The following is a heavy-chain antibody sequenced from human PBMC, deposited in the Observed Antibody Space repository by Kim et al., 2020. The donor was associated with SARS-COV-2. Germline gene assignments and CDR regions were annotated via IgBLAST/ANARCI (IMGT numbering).Heavy chain of an antibody. D-gene: IGHD3-10*01. Sequence: SVKVSCKASGGTFSTYAISWVRQAPGQGLEWMGGIIPFFGTANYAQKFQGRVTINADKSTSTAYMELSSLRSEDTAVYYCARGDTMVRGVTTGYYYYGMDVGGERCTVTVSS. CDR3: ARGDTMVRGVTTGYYYYGMDV. CDR2: IIPFFGTA. CDR1: GGTFSTYA. J-gene: IGHJ6*01. V-gene: IGHV1-69*06.